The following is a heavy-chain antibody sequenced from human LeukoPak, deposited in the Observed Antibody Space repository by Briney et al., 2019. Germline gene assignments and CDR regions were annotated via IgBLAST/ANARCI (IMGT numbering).Heavy chain of an antibody. D-gene: IGHD4-11*01. CDR3: ARDEPGYSNYDY. V-gene: IGHV3-66*01. J-gene: IGHJ4*02. CDR2: IYSGGST. CDR1: GFTVSSNY. Sequence: GGSLRLSCAASGFTVSSNYMSWVRQAPGKGLEWVSVIYSGGSTYYADSVKGRFTISRDNSKNTLYLQMSSLRAEDTAVYYCARDEPGYSNYDYWGQGTLVTVSS.